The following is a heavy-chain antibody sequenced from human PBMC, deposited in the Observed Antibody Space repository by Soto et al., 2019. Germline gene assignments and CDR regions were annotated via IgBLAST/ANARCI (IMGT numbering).Heavy chain of an antibody. CDR3: AREYYNGSGATVAAY. CDR1: GGSITSSSYY. V-gene: IGHV4-39*07. D-gene: IGHD3-10*01. J-gene: IGHJ4*02. CDR2: IYYTGTT. Sequence: PSETLSLTCTVSGGSITSSSYYWGWIRQPPGKGLEWIGSIYYTGTTSYNPSLNSRVTMSVDTSKNQFSLKVNSVTAADTAVYYFAREYYNGSGATVAAYWGQGTLVTVSS.